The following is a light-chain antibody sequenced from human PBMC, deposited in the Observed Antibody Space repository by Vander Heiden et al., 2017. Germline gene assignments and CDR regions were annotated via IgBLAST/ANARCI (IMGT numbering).Light chain of an antibody. CDR1: QSISNH. V-gene: IGKV1-39*01. J-gene: IGKJ4*01. CDR3: QQSNSAPLS. CDR2: GAS. Sequence: DIQMTQSPSSLSASVGDRVTITCRASQSISNHLNWYQQKPGKAPKLLIYGASSLQTGVPSRFSGSGSGTDFTLSITSLRPEDFATYYCQQSNSAPLSFGGGTNVEI.